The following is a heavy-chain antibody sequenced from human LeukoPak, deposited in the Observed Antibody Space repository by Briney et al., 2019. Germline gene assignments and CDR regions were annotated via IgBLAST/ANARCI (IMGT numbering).Heavy chain of an antibody. CDR3: ATDSGSYDYYHMDV. V-gene: IGHV1-24*01. Sequence: ASVKVSCKVSGYTLTELSMHWVRQAPGKGLEWMGGFDPEDGETIYAQKFQGRVTMTEDTSTDTAYMELSSLRSEDTAVYYCATDSGSYDYYHMDVWGKGTTVTVSS. CDR1: GYTLTELS. J-gene: IGHJ6*03. D-gene: IGHD1-26*01. CDR2: FDPEDGET.